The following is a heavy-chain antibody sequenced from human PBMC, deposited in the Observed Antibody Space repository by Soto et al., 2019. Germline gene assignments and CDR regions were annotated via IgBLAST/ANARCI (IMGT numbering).Heavy chain of an antibody. V-gene: IGHV3-9*01. Sequence: EVQLVESGGGLVQPGRSLRLSCAASGFTFDDYAMHWVRQAPGKGLEWVSGISWNSGSIGYADSVKGRFTISRDNAKNSLYLLMNSLRAEDTALYYWAKDRGYVWGSYRYTGWLDYWGQGTLVTVSS. J-gene: IGHJ4*02. CDR2: ISWNSGSI. CDR3: AKDRGYVWGSYRYTGWLDY. D-gene: IGHD3-16*02. CDR1: GFTFDDYA.